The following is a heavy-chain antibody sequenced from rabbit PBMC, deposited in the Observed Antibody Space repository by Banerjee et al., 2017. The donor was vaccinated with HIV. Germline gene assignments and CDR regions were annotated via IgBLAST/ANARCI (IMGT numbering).Heavy chain of an antibody. V-gene: IGHV1S45*01. CDR2: INTSSGIT. CDR3: ARDLWYPLNL. Sequence: QEQLEESGGDLVKPEGSLTLTCTASGFSFSNKYVMCWVRQAPGKGLEWIACINTSSGITYYANWAKGRFTISKTSSTTVTLQMTSLTAADTATYVCARDLWYPLNLWGPGTLVTVS. J-gene: IGHJ4*01. CDR1: GFSFSNKYV. D-gene: IGHD7-1*01.